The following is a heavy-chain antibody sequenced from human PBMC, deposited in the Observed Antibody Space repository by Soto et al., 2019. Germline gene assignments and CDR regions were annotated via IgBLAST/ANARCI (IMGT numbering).Heavy chain of an antibody. CDR3: ARDLVLTAGGLYYYYGMDV. V-gene: IGHV4-61*01. D-gene: IGHD6-13*01. J-gene: IGHJ6*02. Sequence: PAGTLSLTCTVSGDSVNSGSYYWTWIRQPPGKGLEWIGYISYTGSTNYNPSLKSRVTISEDTSKNQFSLKLTSVTAADTAVYYCARDLVLTAGGLYYYYGMDVWGQGTTVTVSS. CDR2: ISYTGST. CDR1: GDSVNSGSYY.